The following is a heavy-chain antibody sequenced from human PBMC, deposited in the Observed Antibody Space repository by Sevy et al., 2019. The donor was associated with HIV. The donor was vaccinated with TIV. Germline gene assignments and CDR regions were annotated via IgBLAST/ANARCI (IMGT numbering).Heavy chain of an antibody. CDR3: TRVPVKDGHLGDYYYYAMDV. V-gene: IGHV3-11*01. D-gene: IGHD3-16*01. CDR1: GFTLSDYY. CDR2: ISSNSDTI. Sequence: GGSLRLSCAASGFTLSDYYMSWIRQAPGKGLQWISYISSNSDTIYYADSVKGRFTISRDNAKNSLYLQMSSLRAEDTAVYYCTRVPVKDGHLGDYYYYAMDVWGQGTTVTVSS. J-gene: IGHJ6*02.